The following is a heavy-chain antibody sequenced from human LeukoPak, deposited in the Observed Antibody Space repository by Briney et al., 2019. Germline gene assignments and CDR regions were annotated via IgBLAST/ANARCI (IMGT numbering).Heavy chain of an antibody. Sequence: GGSLRLSCAASGFTFSSYAMSWVRQAPGKGLEWVSAISGSGGSTYYADSVKGRFTISRDNAKNSLFLQMNSLRAEDTAVYYCARGRSGYYFDYWGQGTLVTVSS. V-gene: IGHV3-23*01. J-gene: IGHJ4*02. CDR3: ARGRSGYYFDY. D-gene: IGHD6-25*01. CDR1: GFTFSSYA. CDR2: ISGSGGST.